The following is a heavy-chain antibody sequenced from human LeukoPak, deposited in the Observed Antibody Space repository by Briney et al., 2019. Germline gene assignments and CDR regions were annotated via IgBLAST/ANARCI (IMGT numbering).Heavy chain of an antibody. CDR3: TRDSVLRYFDWLLSLYYDSSGYYPLPAFDI. CDR2: IRSKAYGGTT. Sequence: PGRSLRLSCTASGFTFGDYAMSWFRQAPGKGLEWVGFIRSKAYGGTTEYAASVKGRFTISRDDSKSIAYLQMNSLKTEDTAVYYCTRDSVLRYFDWLLSLYYDSSGYYPLPAFDIWGQGTMVTVSS. D-gene: IGHD3-9*01. CDR1: GFTFGDYA. J-gene: IGHJ3*02. V-gene: IGHV3-49*03.